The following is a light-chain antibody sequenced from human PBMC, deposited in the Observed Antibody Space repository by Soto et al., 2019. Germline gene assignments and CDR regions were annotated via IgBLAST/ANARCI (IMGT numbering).Light chain of an antibody. V-gene: IGKV3-20*01. Sequence: EVVLTQSPGTLSLSPGDRATVSCRASQTVHSSVFAWYQQKGGQAPRLLIYGTSNRAAGIPDRFSGHGSGTDFTLTIDGLEPEDFAMYFCQQHGGSPPYTFGRGTRVEI. CDR3: QQHGGSPPYT. CDR2: GTS. CDR1: QTVHSSV. J-gene: IGKJ2*01.